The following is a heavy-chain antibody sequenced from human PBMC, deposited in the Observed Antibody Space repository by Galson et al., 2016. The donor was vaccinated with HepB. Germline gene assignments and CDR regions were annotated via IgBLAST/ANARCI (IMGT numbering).Heavy chain of an antibody. D-gene: IGHD2-15*01. CDR3: SRGGGGYAAKGYVAY. V-gene: IGHV3-49*04. CDR2: IRGNAYGGTI. Sequence: SLRLSCASSGFTFGDYAMIWVRQAPGKGLVWVGFIRGNAYGGTIEYAASGEGRFTISRDDYKGIAYLQMNSLKIEDTDVYYCSRGGGGYAAKGYVAYWGRGTLVTLSS. CDR1: GFTFGDYA. J-gene: IGHJ4*02.